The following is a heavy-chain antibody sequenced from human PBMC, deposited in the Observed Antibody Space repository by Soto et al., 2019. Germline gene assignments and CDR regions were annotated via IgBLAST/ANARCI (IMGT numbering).Heavy chain of an antibody. CDR2: ISSSSSYI. Sequence: PGGSLRLSCAASGFTFSSYSMNWVRQAPGKGLEWVSSISSSSSYIYYADSVKGRFTISRDNAKNSLYLQMNSLKTEDTAVYYCTTEPIFGVDFDYWGQGTLVTVSS. V-gene: IGHV3-21*03. CDR3: TTEPIFGVDFDY. J-gene: IGHJ4*02. CDR1: GFTFSSYS. D-gene: IGHD3-3*01.